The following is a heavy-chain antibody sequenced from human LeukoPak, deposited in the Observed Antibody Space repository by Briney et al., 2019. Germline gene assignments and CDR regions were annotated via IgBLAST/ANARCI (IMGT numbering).Heavy chain of an antibody. V-gene: IGHV1-69*05. CDR3: ARTPSNITMVRGVITKPPYYYYMDV. CDR2: IIPIFGTA. D-gene: IGHD3-10*01. Sequence: SVKVSCKASGGTFSSYAISWVRQAPGQGGEWRGGIIPIFGTANYAKKFQGRVTITTDESTSTAYMELSSLRSEDTAVYYCARTPSNITMVRGVITKPPYYYYMDVWGKGTTVTVSS. J-gene: IGHJ6*03. CDR1: GGTFSSYA.